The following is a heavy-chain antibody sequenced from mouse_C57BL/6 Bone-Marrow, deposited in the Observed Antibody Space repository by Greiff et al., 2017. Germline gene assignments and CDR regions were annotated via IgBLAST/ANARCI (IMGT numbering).Heavy chain of an antibody. J-gene: IGHJ3*01. V-gene: IGHV1-72*01. CDR3: ARCADGTSWVAY. CDR2: IAPNSGGT. CDR1: GYTFTSYW. D-gene: IGHD2-3*01. Sequence: VQLQQPGAELVKPGASVKLSCKASGYTFTSYWMHWVKQRPGRGLEWIGRIAPNSGGTKYNEKFKCKATLTVDKPTSTAYLQLTRLTSEDSAVYYCARCADGTSWVAYWGQGTLVTVSA.